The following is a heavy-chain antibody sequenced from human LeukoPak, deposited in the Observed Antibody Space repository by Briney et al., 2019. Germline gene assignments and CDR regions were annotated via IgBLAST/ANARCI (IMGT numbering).Heavy chain of an antibody. Sequence: PSQTLSLTCTVSGGSISSGSYYWSWIRQPAGKGLEWIGRIYTSGSTNYNPSLKSRVTISVDTSKNQFSLKLSSVTAADTAVYYCARAGNYYGSGSYYNVEAFDIWGQGTMVTVSS. V-gene: IGHV4-61*02. J-gene: IGHJ3*02. CDR1: GGSISSGSYY. D-gene: IGHD3-10*01. CDR3: ARAGNYYGSGSYYNVEAFDI. CDR2: IYTSGST.